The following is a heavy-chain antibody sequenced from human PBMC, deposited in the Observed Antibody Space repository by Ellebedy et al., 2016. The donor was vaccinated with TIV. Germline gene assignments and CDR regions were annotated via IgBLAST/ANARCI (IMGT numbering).Heavy chain of an antibody. CDR2: INPNSGGT. Sequence: ASVKVSCXASGYTFTGYYMHWVRQAPGQGLEWMGWINPNSGGTNYAQKFQGRVTMTRNTSISTAYMELSSLRSEDTAVYYCARGASPKMSTSTRFDYWGQGTLVTVSS. CDR3: ARGASPKMSTSTRFDY. CDR1: GYTFTGYY. D-gene: IGHD2-2*01. J-gene: IGHJ4*02. V-gene: IGHV1-2*02.